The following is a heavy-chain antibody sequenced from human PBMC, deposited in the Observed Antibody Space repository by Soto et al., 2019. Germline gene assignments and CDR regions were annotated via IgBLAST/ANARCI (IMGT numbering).Heavy chain of an antibody. CDR3: ARAFDTSDYGFDP. Sequence: QVQLQESGPGLVKPSQTLSLTCTVSGGSISSGDYYWSWIRQPPGKGLEWIGYIYYSGSTYYNPSLQSRVTISVDTSKNQFSLKLSSVTAADTAVYYCARAFDTSDYGFDPWGQGTLVTVSS. CDR1: GGSISSGDYY. J-gene: IGHJ5*02. D-gene: IGHD4-17*01. CDR2: IYYSGST. V-gene: IGHV4-30-4*01.